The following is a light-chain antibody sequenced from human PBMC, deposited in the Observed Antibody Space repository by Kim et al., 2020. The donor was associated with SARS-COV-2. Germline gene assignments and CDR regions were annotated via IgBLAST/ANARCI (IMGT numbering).Light chain of an antibody. CDR2: GNR. CDR3: LSYDSSLSGWV. V-gene: IGLV1-40*03. J-gene: IGLJ3*02. Sequence: QRVPISCTGSRSKIGGGFATHWYQLLPGTAPRLLIYGNRDRPPGVPDRFSGSKSGASASLAVTGLQAADEADYYCLSYDSSLSGWVFGAGTQLTVL. CDR1: RSKIGGGFA.